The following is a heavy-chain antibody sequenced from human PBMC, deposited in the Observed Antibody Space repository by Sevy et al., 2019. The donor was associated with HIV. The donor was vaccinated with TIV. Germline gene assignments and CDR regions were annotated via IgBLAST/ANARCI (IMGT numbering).Heavy chain of an antibody. V-gene: IGHV1-18*01. CDR3: ARDRVHDWGEGWFDP. J-gene: IGHJ5*02. Sequence: ASVKVSCKASGYTFSNYGISWVRQAPGQGLESMGWISPFNNKTNYAQKFQGRVSLTSDTSATTAYMEVTSLRSDDTAVYYCARDRVHDWGEGWFDPWGQRTLVTVSS. CDR2: ISPFNNKT. D-gene: IGHD2-21*01. CDR1: GYTFSNYG.